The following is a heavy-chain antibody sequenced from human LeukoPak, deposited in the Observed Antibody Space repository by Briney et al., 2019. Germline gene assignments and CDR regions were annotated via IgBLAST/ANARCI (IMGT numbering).Heavy chain of an antibody. CDR3: TRGGEEPFDY. V-gene: IGHV3-74*01. J-gene: IGHJ4*02. Sequence: PGGSLRLSCAGSGFTFTRLWVHWVRQAPGKGLVWVSRINVEGTTTTYADSVEGRFTISRDENTLYLQMNHLRVDDTAVYYCTRGGEEPFDYWGQGTLVTVSS. CDR2: INVEGTTT. CDR1: GFTFTRLW. D-gene: IGHD3-10*01.